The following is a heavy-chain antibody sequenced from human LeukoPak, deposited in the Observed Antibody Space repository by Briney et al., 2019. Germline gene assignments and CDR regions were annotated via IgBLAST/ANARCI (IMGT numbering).Heavy chain of an antibody. CDR2: INPSGGST. D-gene: IGHD2-21*02. CDR3: ARTSEVVTAKAYYYYMDV. CDR1: GYTFTSYY. J-gene: IGHJ6*03. Sequence: ASVKVSCKASGYTFTSYYMHWVRQAPGQGLEWMGIINPSGGSTSYAQKFQGRVTMTRDMSTSTVYMELSSLRSEDTAVYYCARTSEVVTAKAYYYYMDVWGKGTTATVSS. V-gene: IGHV1-46*01.